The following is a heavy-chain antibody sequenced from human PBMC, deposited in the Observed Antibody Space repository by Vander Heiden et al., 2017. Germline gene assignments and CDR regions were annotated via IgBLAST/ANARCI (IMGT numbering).Heavy chain of an antibody. CDR1: GFPFSNYA. Sequence: QVQLVESGGGVVQPGRSLRLSCAVSGFPFSNYAMHWVRQAPGKGLEWVAVISYNGRDQYYADSVKGRFTISRDNSKNTLYLQMNSLRAEDTAVYYCAKDRGDCSSTSCVHPYYSYAMEVWGQGTTVTVSS. CDR2: ISYNGRDQ. CDR3: AKDRGDCSSTSCVHPYYSYAMEV. V-gene: IGHV3-30*04. D-gene: IGHD2-2*01. J-gene: IGHJ6*02.